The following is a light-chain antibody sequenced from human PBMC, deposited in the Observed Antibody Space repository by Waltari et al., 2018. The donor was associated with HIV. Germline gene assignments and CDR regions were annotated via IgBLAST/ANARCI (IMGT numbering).Light chain of an antibody. J-gene: IGKJ1*01. V-gene: IGKV1-5*03. Sequence: DLQMTQSLSTLSASMGDRVSITCRASQSISNWLAWYQQKPGQAPKLLIYRASTLESGVPSGFSGSGSGTEFTLTINNLQPDDFATYYCQQYSAFPWTFGQGAKVEIK. CDR2: RAS. CDR3: QQYSAFPWT. CDR1: QSISNW.